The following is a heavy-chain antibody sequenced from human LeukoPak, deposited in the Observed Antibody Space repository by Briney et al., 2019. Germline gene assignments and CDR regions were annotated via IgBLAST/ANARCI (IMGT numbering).Heavy chain of an antibody. D-gene: IGHD3-22*01. CDR1: GFTFSSYE. Sequence: GGSLRLSCAASGFTFSSYEMNWVRQAPGKGLEWVSYISSSGSTIYYADSVKGRFTISRDNAKNSLYLQMNSLRAEDTAVYYCARDRRDDSSGYYPSWFDPWGQGTLVTVSS. CDR2: ISSSGSTI. CDR3: ARDRRDDSSGYYPSWFDP. J-gene: IGHJ5*02. V-gene: IGHV3-48*03.